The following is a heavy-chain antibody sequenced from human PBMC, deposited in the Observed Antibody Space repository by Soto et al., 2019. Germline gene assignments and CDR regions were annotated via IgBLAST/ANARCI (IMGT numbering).Heavy chain of an antibody. J-gene: IGHJ6*02. CDR3: ARALGYCTNGVCGDYGMDV. V-gene: IGHV1-46*01. CDR1: GYTFTSYY. CDR2: INPSGGST. Sequence: ASVKVSCKASGYTFTSYYMHWVRQAPGQGLEWMGIINPSGGSTSYAQKFQGRVTMTRDTSTSTVYMELSSLRSEDTAVYYCARALGYCTNGVCGDYGMDVWGQGXTVTVSS. D-gene: IGHD2-8*01.